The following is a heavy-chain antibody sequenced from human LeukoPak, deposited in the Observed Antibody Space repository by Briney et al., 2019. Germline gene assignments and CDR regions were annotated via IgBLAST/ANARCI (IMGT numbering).Heavy chain of an antibody. Sequence: ASVKVSCKASGYNFINYGLHWVRLAPGQRLEWMGWINAASGDTEYSQNFQGRVTITRDTSASTAYMELSRLRSEDTAVYYCARPGFPHPVAVNPLDYWGQGTLVTVST. CDR3: ARPGFPHPVAVNPLDY. CDR1: GYNFINYG. D-gene: IGHD6-19*01. CDR2: INAASGDT. J-gene: IGHJ4*02. V-gene: IGHV1-3*01.